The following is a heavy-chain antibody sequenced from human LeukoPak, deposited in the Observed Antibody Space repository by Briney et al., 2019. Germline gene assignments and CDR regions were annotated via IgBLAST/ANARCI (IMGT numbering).Heavy chain of an antibody. D-gene: IGHD3-10*01. V-gene: IGHV4-34*01. CDR3: ARAYYYGSGSYDY. CDR2: INHSGST. Sequence: PSETLSLTCAVYGGSFSGYYWSWIRQLPGKGLEWIGEINHSGSTNYNPSLKSRVTISVDTSKNQFSLKLSSVTAADTAVYYCARAYYYGSGSYDYWGQGTLVTVSS. CDR1: GGSFSGYY. J-gene: IGHJ4*02.